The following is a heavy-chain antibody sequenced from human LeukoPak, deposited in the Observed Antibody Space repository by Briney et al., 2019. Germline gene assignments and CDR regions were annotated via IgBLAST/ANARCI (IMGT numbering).Heavy chain of an antibody. CDR2: ISWNSGRI. J-gene: IGHJ4*02. CDR3: AKGLYGDYVGYFDF. D-gene: IGHD4-17*01. Sequence: GGSLRLSCAASGFTFDVYVMHWVRQGPGKGLEWVSGISWNSGRIDYADSVKGRFTISRDNAKNSLYLQMNSLRAEDTALYYCAKGLYGDYVGYFDFWGQGTQVTVSS. V-gene: IGHV3-9*01. CDR1: GFTFDVYV.